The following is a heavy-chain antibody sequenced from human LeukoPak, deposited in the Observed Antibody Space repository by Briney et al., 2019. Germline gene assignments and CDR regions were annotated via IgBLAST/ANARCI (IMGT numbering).Heavy chain of an antibody. CDR3: ARDHVGSMIVVADNWFDP. V-gene: IGHV3-30-3*01. D-gene: IGHD3-22*01. CDR2: ISYDGSNK. Sequence: GGSLRLSCAAAGFTFSSYAMHWVRQAPGKGLEWVAVISYDGSNKYYADSVTGRFTISRDNSKNTLYLKMNSLRAEDTAVYYCARDHVGSMIVVADNWFDPWGQGTLVTVSS. CDR1: GFTFSSYA. J-gene: IGHJ5*02.